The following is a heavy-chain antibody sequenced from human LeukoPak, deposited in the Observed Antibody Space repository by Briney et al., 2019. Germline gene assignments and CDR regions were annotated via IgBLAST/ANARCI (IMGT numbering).Heavy chain of an antibody. V-gene: IGHV4-4*07. D-gene: IGHD3-10*01. CDR3: ARTRYYYNSRSYGAPYYFDY. J-gene: IGHJ4*02. CDR1: GGSISSYY. Sequence: PSETLSLTCTVSGGSISSYYWSWIRQPAGKGLEWLGRIYTSGSTNYNPSLKSRVTMSVDTSKNQFSLKLSSVTAADTAVYYCARTRYYYNSRSYGAPYYFDYWGQGTLVTVSS. CDR2: IYTSGST.